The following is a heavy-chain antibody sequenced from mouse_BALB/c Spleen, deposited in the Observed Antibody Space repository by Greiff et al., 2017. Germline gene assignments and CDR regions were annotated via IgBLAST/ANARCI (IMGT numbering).Heavy chain of an antibody. J-gene: IGHJ4*01. D-gene: IGHD1-1*01. Sequence: EVKVEESGPGLVKPSQSLSLTCSVTGYSITSGYYWNWIRQFPGNKLEWMGYISYDGSNNYNPSLKNRISITRDTSKNQFFLKLNSVTTEDTATYYCAREDSYGSESPYYAMDYWGQGTSVTVSS. CDR1: GYSITSGYY. CDR2: ISYDGSN. V-gene: IGHV3-6*02. CDR3: AREDSYGSESPYYAMDY.